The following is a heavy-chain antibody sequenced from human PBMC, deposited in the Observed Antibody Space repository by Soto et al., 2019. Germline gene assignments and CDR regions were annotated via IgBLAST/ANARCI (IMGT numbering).Heavy chain of an antibody. V-gene: IGHV3-23*01. CDR3: VSSSWSLFYYFDY. CDR1: GFTFSSYA. D-gene: IGHD6-13*01. CDR2: ISGSGGST. Sequence: GESLKISCAASGFTFSSYAMSWVRQAPGKGLEWVSAISGSGGSTYYADSVKGRFTISRDNSKNTLYLQMNSLRAEDTAVYYCVSSSWSLFYYFDYWGQGTLVTVSS. J-gene: IGHJ4*02.